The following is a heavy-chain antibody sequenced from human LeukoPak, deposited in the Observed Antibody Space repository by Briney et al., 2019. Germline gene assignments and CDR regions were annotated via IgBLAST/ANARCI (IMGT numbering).Heavy chain of an antibody. CDR1: GYTFTTCA. D-gene: IGHD2-2*02. J-gene: IGHJ6*02. Sequence: GASVKVSCKASGYTFTTCAVNWVRQAPGQGLEWMGWINTNTGNPTYAQGFTGRFVFSLDTSVSTAYLQISSLKAEDTAVYYCARRYCSSTSCYTGNYYYGMDVWGQGTTVTVSS. CDR2: INTNTGNP. CDR3: ARRYCSSTSCYTGNYYYGMDV. V-gene: IGHV7-4-1*02.